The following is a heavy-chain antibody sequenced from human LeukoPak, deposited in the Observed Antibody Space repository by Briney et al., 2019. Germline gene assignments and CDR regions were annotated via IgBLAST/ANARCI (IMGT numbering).Heavy chain of an antibody. CDR3: AKDPTGRELTRFDY. Sequence: GGSLRLSCAASGFTFSDYYMSWVRQAPGKGLEWVSYISSSGNTIYYADSVKGRFTISRDDSKNTLYLQMNSLRAEDTAVYYCAKDPTGRELTRFDYWGQGTLVTVSS. CDR1: GFTFSDYY. V-gene: IGHV3-11*01. CDR2: ISSSGNTI. J-gene: IGHJ4*02. D-gene: IGHD1-1*01.